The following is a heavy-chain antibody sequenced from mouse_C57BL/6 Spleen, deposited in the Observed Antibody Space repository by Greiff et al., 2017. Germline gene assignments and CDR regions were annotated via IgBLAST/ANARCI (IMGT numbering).Heavy chain of an antibody. CDR1: GYTFTSYW. V-gene: IGHV1-72*01. CDR3: ARFSYYYGSSYDWYFDV. J-gene: IGHJ1*03. Sequence: QVQLQQPGAELVKPGASVKLSCKASGYTFTSYWMHWVKQRPGRGLEWIGRIDPNSGGTKYNEKFKSKATLTVDKPSSTAYMQLSLTSEDSAVYYCARFSYYYGSSYDWYFDVWGTGTTVTVSS. D-gene: IGHD1-1*01. CDR2: IDPNSGGT.